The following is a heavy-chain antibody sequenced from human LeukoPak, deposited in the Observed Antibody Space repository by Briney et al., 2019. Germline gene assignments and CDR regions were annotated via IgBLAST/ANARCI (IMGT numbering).Heavy chain of an antibody. J-gene: IGHJ3*02. CDR3: ARARRTYCSSTSCYLYAFDI. D-gene: IGHD2-2*01. CDR2: IYYSGST. Sequence: SETLSLTCTVSGGSISSSSYYWGWIRQPPGKGLEWIGSIYYSGSTYYNPSLKSRVTISVDTSKNQFSLKLSSVAAADTAVYYCARARRTYCSSTSCYLYAFDIWGQGTMVTVSS. V-gene: IGHV4-39*01. CDR1: GGSISSSSYY.